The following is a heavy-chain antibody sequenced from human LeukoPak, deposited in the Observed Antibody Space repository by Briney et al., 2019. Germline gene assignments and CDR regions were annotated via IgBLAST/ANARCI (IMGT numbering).Heavy chain of an antibody. Sequence: SETLSLTRAVYGGSFSGYYWSWIRQPPGKGLEWIGEINHSGSTNYNPSLKSRVTISVDTSKNQSSLKLSSVTAADTAVYYCARATGRYYYGSGSYYSLGFDYWGQGTLVTVSS. V-gene: IGHV4-34*01. CDR3: ARATGRYYYGSGSYYSLGFDY. CDR2: INHSGST. CDR1: GGSFSGYY. D-gene: IGHD3-10*01. J-gene: IGHJ4*02.